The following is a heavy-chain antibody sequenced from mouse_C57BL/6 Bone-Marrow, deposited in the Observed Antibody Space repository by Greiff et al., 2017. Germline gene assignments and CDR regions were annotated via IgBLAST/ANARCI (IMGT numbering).Heavy chain of an antibody. Sequence: QLQQSVAELVRPGASVKLSCTASGFHLKNTDMHWVKQRPEQGLEWIGRIEPANGNTKYAPKFQGKATITADTSSNTAYLQLSSLTSEDTAIYYCAHYYGSHYAMDYWGQGTSVTVSS. J-gene: IGHJ4*01. V-gene: IGHV14-3*01. D-gene: IGHD1-1*01. CDR2: IEPANGNT. CDR3: AHYYGSHYAMDY. CDR1: GFHLKNTD.